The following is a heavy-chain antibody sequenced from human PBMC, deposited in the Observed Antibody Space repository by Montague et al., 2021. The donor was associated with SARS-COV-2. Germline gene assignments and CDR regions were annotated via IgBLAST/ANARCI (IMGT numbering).Heavy chain of an antibody. J-gene: IGHJ4*02. D-gene: IGHD3-3*01. Sequence: SETLSLTCTVSGYSISSGYYWGWIRQPPGKGLEWIGSIYHSGSTXYNPSLKGRVTISVDTSKNQFSLKLSSVTAADTAVYYCARDVRYYDFWSGRAQTSPDYWGQGTLVTVSS. V-gene: IGHV4-38-2*02. CDR3: ARDVRYYDFWSGRAQTSPDY. CDR2: IYHSGST. CDR1: GYSISSGYY.